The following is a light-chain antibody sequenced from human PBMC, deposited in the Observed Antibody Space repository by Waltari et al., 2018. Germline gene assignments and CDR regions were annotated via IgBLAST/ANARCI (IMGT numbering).Light chain of an antibody. CDR3: SSYAGSNNLL. J-gene: IGLJ3*02. V-gene: IGLV2-8*01. Sequence: QSALTQPPAAPGSPGQSVTISCTGTSSDVGGYNYGSWYQQHPGKAPKLLIYEVSNRPSGVPDRFSGSKSGNAASLTVSGLQAEDEADYYCSSYAGSNNLLFGGGTKLTVL. CDR1: SSDVGGYNY. CDR2: EVS.